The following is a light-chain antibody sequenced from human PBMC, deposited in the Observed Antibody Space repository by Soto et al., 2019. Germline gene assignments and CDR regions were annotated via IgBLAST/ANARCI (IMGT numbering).Light chain of an antibody. CDR3: SSYTSSSTLLYV. CDR2: DVS. V-gene: IGLV2-14*01. J-gene: IGLJ1*01. Sequence: QSVLTQPASVSGSPGQSITIFCTGTSSDVGGYNYVSWYQQHPGKAPKLMIYDVSNRPSGVSNRFSGSKSGNTASLTISGLQAEDEADYYCSSYTSSSTLLYVFGTGTRINV. CDR1: SSDVGGYNY.